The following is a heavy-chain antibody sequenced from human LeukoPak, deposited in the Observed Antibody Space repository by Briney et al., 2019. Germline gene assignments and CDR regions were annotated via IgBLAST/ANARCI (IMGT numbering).Heavy chain of an antibody. D-gene: IGHD1-26*01. Sequence: ASVKVSCKASDYTFTNYAIRWVRQAPGQGLEWMGWINAYNGYTNYAQTLQGGVTMNTDTSTSTAYMELRSLRSDDTAMYYCARVGGSYEGLIDYWGQGTLVTVSS. CDR1: DYTFTNYA. CDR3: ARVGGSYEGLIDY. CDR2: INAYNGYT. V-gene: IGHV1-18*01. J-gene: IGHJ4*02.